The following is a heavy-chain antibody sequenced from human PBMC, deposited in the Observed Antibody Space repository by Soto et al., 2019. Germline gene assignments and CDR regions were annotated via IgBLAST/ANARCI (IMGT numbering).Heavy chain of an antibody. CDR3: AREIVVVPTIQIRGYFDY. V-gene: IGHV3-33*01. J-gene: IGHJ4*02. CDR2: IWYDGSNK. Sequence: QVQLVESGGGVVQPGRSLRLSCAASGFTFSSYGMHWVRQAPGKGLEWVAVIWYDGSNKYYADSVKGRITISRDNSKKTIHLQIHSRSTEGIAVYYCAREIVVVPTIQIRGYFDYWGQRTLVTVCS. D-gene: IGHD2-21*02. CDR1: GFTFSSYG.